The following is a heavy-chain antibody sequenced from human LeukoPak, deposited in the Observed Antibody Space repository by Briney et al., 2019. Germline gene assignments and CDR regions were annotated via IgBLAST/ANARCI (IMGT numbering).Heavy chain of an antibody. CDR1: GFTFDDYG. D-gene: IGHD4-17*01. CDR3: ARGSGDMDV. Sequence: TGGSLRLSCAASGFTFDDYGMSWVRQAPGKGLEWVANIKQDGSEKYYVDSVKGRFTISRDNAKNSLYLQMNSLRAEDTAAYYCARGSGDMDVWGKGTTVTISS. V-gene: IGHV3-7*01. CDR2: IKQDGSEK. J-gene: IGHJ6*03.